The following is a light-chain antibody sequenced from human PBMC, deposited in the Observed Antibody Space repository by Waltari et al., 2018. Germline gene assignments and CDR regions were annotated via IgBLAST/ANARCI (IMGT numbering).Light chain of an antibody. CDR1: QSVSSY. J-gene: IGKJ1*01. CDR3: QQRSNWPRT. Sequence: EIVLTQSPATLSLSPGDTATVSCRASQSVSSYLAWYQQKPDQAPRLLIYDASNRATGIPARFSGSGSGTDFTLTISSLEPEDFAVYYCQQRSNWPRTFGQGTKVEIK. V-gene: IGKV3-11*01. CDR2: DAS.